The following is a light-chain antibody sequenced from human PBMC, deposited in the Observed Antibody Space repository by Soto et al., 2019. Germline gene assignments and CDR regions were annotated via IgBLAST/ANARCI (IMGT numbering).Light chain of an antibody. CDR3: QQYDSSAEIT. Sequence: EIVLTQSPGTLSLSPGERATLACRASQSVSSSYLAWYQQTPGQAPRLLIYGASSRATGIPDRFSGSGSGTDFTLTISRLEPEDFAVYYCQQYDSSAEITFGQGTRLEMK. CDR1: QSVSSSY. V-gene: IGKV3-20*01. CDR2: GAS. J-gene: IGKJ5*01.